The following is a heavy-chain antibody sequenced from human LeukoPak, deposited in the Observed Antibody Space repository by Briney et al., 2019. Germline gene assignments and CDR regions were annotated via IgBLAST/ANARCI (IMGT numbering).Heavy chain of an antibody. J-gene: IGHJ4*02. CDR2: IYSGGST. Sequence: GGSLRLSYAASGFTVSSNYMSWVRQAPGKGLEWVSVIYSGGSTYYADSVKGRFTISRDNSKNTLYLQMNSLRAEDTAVYSCARGGPEPPLDYWGQGTLVTVSS. V-gene: IGHV3-53*01. CDR3: ARGGPEPPLDY. D-gene: IGHD6-25*01. CDR1: GFTVSSNY.